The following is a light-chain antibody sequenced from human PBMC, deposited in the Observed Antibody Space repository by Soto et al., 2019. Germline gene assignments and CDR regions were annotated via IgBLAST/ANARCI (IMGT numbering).Light chain of an antibody. CDR1: QSISSY. CDR2: AAS. Sequence: DLQMTQSPSSLSASVGDRVTITCRASQSISSYLNWYQQKPGKAPKLLIYAASSLQSGVPSRFSGSGSGTAFTFTISSLQPEDFAIYYCQQSYSTPRTFGQGTKLEIK. V-gene: IGKV1-39*01. CDR3: QQSYSTPRT. J-gene: IGKJ2*01.